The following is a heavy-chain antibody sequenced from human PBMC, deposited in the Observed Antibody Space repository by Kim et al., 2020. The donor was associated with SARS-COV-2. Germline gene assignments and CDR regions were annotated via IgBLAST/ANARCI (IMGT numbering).Heavy chain of an antibody. V-gene: IGHV3-23*01. CDR3: AKGVRDDGIH. Sequence: GGSLRLSCAASGFTFSNYAMNWVRQAPGKGLNWVSAIGAGGGSTYYADSVKGRFTISRDNSKNTLYLQMNGLRADDTALYYCAKGVRDDGIHWGQGTLVTVSS. CDR1: GFTFSNYA. J-gene: IGHJ4*02. D-gene: IGHD3-10*02. CDR2: IGAGGGST.